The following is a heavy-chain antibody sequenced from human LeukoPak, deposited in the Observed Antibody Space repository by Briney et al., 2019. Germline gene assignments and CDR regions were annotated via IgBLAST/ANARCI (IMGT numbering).Heavy chain of an antibody. V-gene: IGHV4-31*03. CDR2: IYYSGST. J-gene: IGHJ4*02. CDR3: ARETSWRYFDY. Sequence: SETLSLTCTVSGVSISSGGYYWSWIRQHPGKGLEWIGYIYYSGSTYYNPPLKSRVTISVDTSKNQFSLKLSSVTAADTAVYYCARETSWRYFDYWGQGTLVTVSS. CDR1: GVSISSGGYY.